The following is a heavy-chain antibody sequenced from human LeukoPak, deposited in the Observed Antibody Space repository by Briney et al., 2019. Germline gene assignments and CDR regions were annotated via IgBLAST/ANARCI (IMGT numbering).Heavy chain of an antibody. J-gene: IGHJ4*02. D-gene: IGHD5-18*01. V-gene: IGHV1-69*04. CDR1: GGTFSSYA. CDR3: ARAPSLGTAMVD. CDR2: IIPILGIA. Sequence: WASVKVSCKASGGTFSSYAISWVRQAPGQGLEWMGRIIPILGIANYAQKFQGRVTITADKSTSTAYMELSSLRSEDTAVYYCARAPSLGTAMVDWGQGTLVTVSS.